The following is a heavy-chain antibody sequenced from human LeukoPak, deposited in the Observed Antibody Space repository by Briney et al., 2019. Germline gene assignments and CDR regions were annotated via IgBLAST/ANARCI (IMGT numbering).Heavy chain of an antibody. CDR2: IYFSGTA. CDR3: ARDHNSDTGDYHLDL. V-gene: IGHV3-53*01. D-gene: IGHD4-17*01. J-gene: IGHJ4*02. CDR1: GFDISSSY. Sequence: GGSLRLSCAASGFDISSSYMSWVRQTPGKGLEWISIIYFSGTAYYIDSVKGRFTISRDASKNTLYLQMNSLRAGDTAMYYCARDHNSDTGDYHLDLWGRGTRVIVSS.